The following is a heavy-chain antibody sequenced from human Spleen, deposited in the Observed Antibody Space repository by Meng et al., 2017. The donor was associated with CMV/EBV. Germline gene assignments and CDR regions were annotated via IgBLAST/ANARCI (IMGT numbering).Heavy chain of an antibody. D-gene: IGHD3-3*01. CDR2: IDQSETA. CDR1: SISSFRW. V-gene: IGHV4-4*02. Sequence: SISSFRWCTWLRQTPGKGLEWIGEIDQSETANFNPSVKSRVTISVDRSKNQFSLILTYVTAADTAVYYCAAATYCDFWRGYPLVFDYWGQGTLVTVSS. CDR3: AAATYCDFWRGYPLVFDY. J-gene: IGHJ4*02.